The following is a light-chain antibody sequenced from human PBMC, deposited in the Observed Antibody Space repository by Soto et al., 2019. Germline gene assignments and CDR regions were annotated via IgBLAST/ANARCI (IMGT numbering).Light chain of an antibody. CDR2: EAS. V-gene: IGKV1-12*01. Sequence: IQMTQSPSSVSASVGDRVIISCRASQDIGFWLAWYQQKPGKLPKLLVYEASFLQSGVPSRFSGRGSGTDFTLTISSLQAEDFATYYCKQANSFPWTFGQGTRVEIK. CDR3: KQANSFPWT. J-gene: IGKJ1*01. CDR1: QDIGFW.